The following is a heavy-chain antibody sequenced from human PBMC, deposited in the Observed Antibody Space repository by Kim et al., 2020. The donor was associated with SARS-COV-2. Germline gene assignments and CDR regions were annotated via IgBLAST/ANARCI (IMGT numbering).Heavy chain of an antibody. D-gene: IGHD3-10*01. CDR1: GGSISTYY. V-gene: IGHV4-59*01. Sequence: SETLSLTCTVSGGSISTYYWSWIRQPPGKGLEWIGYIYYTGSTNYNPSLTSRVTISVDTSKNQFSLKVSSVTAADTAVYYCARVGYYGSGTHWFDYWGQGTLVTVSS. J-gene: IGHJ4*02. CDR3: ARVGYYGSGTHWFDY. CDR2: IYYTGST.